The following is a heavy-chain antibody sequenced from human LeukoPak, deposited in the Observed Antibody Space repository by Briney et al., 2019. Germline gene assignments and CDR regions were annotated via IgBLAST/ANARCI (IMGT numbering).Heavy chain of an antibody. CDR1: GYSFTSYW. Sequence: GESLKISCKGSGYSFTSYWICWVRQMPGKGLEWMGRIDPSDSYTNYSPSFQGHVTISADKSISTAYLQWSSLKASDTAMYYCAGRHMAAGNFDYWGQGTLVTVSS. CDR3: AGRHMAAGNFDY. D-gene: IGHD6-13*01. V-gene: IGHV5-10-1*01. CDR2: IDPSDSYT. J-gene: IGHJ4*02.